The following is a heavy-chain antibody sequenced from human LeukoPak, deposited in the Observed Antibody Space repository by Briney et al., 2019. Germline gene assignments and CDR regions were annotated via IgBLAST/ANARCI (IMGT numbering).Heavy chain of an antibody. D-gene: IGHD1-26*01. Sequence: GGSLRLSCAASGFTFSSYAMSWVRQAPGKGLEWVSAISGSGGSTYYADSVKGRFTISRDNSKNTLYLQMNSLRAEDTAEYYCARGPHIIVGATMVRGYYFDYWGQGTLVTVSS. CDR1: GFTFSSYA. CDR2: ISGSGGST. CDR3: ARGPHIIVGATMVRGYYFDY. J-gene: IGHJ4*02. V-gene: IGHV3-23*01.